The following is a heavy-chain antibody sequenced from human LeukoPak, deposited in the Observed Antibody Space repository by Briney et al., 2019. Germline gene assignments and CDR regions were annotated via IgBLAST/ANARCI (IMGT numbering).Heavy chain of an antibody. CDR3: ARDLSNYYDSSGP. Sequence: GGSLRLSSAASGFTFISYSMNWVRQAPGKGLEWVSYISSSSSTIYYADSVKGRFTISRDNAKNSLYLQMNSLRDEDTAVYYCARDLSNYYDSSGPWGQGTLVTVSS. J-gene: IGHJ5*02. D-gene: IGHD3-22*01. CDR2: ISSSSSTI. V-gene: IGHV3-48*02. CDR1: GFTFISYS.